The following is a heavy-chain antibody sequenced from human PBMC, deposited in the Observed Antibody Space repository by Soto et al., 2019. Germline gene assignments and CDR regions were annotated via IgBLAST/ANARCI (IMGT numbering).Heavy chain of an antibody. CDR2: IIPIFGTA. Sequence: SVKVSCKASGGTFSSYAISWVRQAPGQGLEWMGGIIPIFGTANYAQKFQGRVTMTEDESTNTAYMELSSLRSEDTAVYYCATDRGGVFMDVWGQGTTVTVSS. CDR1: GGTFSSYA. V-gene: IGHV1-69*13. J-gene: IGHJ6*02. CDR3: ATDRGGVFMDV. D-gene: IGHD3-10*01.